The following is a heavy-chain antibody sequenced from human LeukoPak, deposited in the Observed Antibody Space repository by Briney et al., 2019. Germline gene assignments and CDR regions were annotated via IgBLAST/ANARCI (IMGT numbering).Heavy chain of an antibody. CDR3: AKDHDYGGVFDY. V-gene: IGHV3-64D*06. Sequence: GGSLRLSCSASGFTFSSYAMHWVRQAPGKGLEYVSGISINGGSTDYADSVKGRFTISRDNSKNTVYLQMSSLRAEDTAVYYCAKDHDYGGVFDYWGQGTLVTVSS. CDR1: GFTFSSYA. D-gene: IGHD4-23*01. J-gene: IGHJ4*02. CDR2: ISINGGST.